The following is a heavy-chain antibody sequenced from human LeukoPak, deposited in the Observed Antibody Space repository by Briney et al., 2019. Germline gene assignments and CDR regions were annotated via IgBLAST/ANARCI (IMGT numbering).Heavy chain of an antibody. CDR2: INPNSGGT. J-gene: IGHJ4*02. CDR1: GYTFTGYY. V-gene: IGHV1-2*02. D-gene: IGHD3-9*01. Sequence: ASVKVSCKASGYTFTGYYMHWVRQAPGQGLGWMGWINPNSGGTNYAQKFQGRVTMTRDTSISTAYMELSRLRSDDTAVYYCARGTTYYDILTGYRFFDYWGQGTLVTVSS. CDR3: ARGTTYYDILTGYRFFDY.